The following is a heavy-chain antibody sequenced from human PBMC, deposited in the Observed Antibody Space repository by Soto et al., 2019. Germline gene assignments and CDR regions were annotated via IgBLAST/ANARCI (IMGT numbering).Heavy chain of an antibody. CDR1: GFTFSIYG. CDR3: AKALNTYSTTWFNVPFDY. CDR2: ISYDGSSI. Sequence: QVQVVESGGGVVQPGRSLRLSCAASGFTFSIYGIHWVRQAPGKGLEWVAAISYDGSSIFYTNAVKGRFTISRDNSRNSVYLQLSSLRAEDTAFYYCAKALNTYSTTWFNVPFDYWGQGTLVAVSS. D-gene: IGHD2-2*01. V-gene: IGHV3-30*18. J-gene: IGHJ4*02.